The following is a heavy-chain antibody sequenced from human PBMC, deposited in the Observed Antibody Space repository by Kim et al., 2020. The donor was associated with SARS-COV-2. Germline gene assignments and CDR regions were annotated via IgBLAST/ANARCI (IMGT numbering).Heavy chain of an antibody. Sequence: YADYVKGRFTISRDNSKNTLYLQMNSLRAEDTAVYYCAKDSSAYSGAFDIWGQGTMVTVSS. D-gene: IGHD3-22*01. V-gene: IGHV3-30*02. CDR3: AKDSSAYSGAFDI. J-gene: IGHJ3*02.